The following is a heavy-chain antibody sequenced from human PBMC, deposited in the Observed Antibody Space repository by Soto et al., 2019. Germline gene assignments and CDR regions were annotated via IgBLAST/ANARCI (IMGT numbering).Heavy chain of an antibody. Sequence: QVQLVQSGAEVKKPGSSVKVSCKASGGTFSSYAISWVRQAPGQGLEWMGGIIPIFGTANYAQKFQGRVTITADESTSTAYMELSSLRSEDTAVYYCARSLLITMVRGVIKDYYGMDVWGQGTTVTVSS. CDR3: ARSLLITMVRGVIKDYYGMDV. J-gene: IGHJ6*02. CDR1: GGTFSSYA. CDR2: IIPIFGTA. D-gene: IGHD3-10*01. V-gene: IGHV1-69*01.